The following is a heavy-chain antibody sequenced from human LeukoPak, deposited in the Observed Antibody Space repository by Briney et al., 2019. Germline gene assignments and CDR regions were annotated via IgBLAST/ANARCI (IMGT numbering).Heavy chain of an antibody. Sequence: SETLSLTCTVSGGSISSGDYYWNWIRQPPGKGLEWIGNIYYSGSTYYNPSLKSRVTISVDTSKNQFSLKLISVTAADTAGYYYARGDYSNYVGNYYYYTMDVWGQGTTVTVSS. D-gene: IGHD4-11*01. J-gene: IGHJ6*02. CDR2: IYYSGST. CDR1: GGSISSGDYY. V-gene: IGHV4-30-4*01. CDR3: ARGDYSNYVGNYYYYTMDV.